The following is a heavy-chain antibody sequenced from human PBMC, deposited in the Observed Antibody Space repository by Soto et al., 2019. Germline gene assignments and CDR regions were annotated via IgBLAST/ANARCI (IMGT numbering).Heavy chain of an antibody. V-gene: IGHV4-34*01. CDR2: INHSGST. CDR1: GGSFSGYY. D-gene: IGHD3-10*01. CDR3: ATGIRGESDP. Sequence: SETLSLTCAVYGGSFSGYYWSWIRQPPGKGLEWIGEINHSGSTNYNPSLKSRVTISVDTSKNQFSLKLSSVTAADTAVYYCATGIRGESDPWGQGTLVTASS. J-gene: IGHJ5*02.